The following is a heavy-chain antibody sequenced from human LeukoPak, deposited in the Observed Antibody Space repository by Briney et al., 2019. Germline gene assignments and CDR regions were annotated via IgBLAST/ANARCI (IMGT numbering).Heavy chain of an antibody. Sequence: GSSLRLSCAASGFTFSSYGMHWVRQAPGKGLEWVAVIWHDGSNKYYADSVKGRFTISRDNSKNTLYLQMNSLRAEDTAVYYCARDLSEIDSSGYSDAFDIWGQGTMVTVSS. V-gene: IGHV3-33*08. D-gene: IGHD3-22*01. CDR2: IWHDGSNK. J-gene: IGHJ3*02. CDR1: GFTFSSYG. CDR3: ARDLSEIDSSGYSDAFDI.